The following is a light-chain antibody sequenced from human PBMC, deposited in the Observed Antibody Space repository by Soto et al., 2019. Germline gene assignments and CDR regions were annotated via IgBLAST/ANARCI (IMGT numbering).Light chain of an antibody. CDR1: QGIRNG. CDR2: AAS. CDR3: LQYTNYPLT. Sequence: DIQMTQSPSSLSASVGDKVTITCRASQGIRNGLGWYQQKPGKAPKRLIYAASTLQSGVPSRLSGSGSGTEFTLTISSLQPEDFATYFCLQYTNYPLTFGGGTKVQMK. V-gene: IGKV1-17*01. J-gene: IGKJ4*01.